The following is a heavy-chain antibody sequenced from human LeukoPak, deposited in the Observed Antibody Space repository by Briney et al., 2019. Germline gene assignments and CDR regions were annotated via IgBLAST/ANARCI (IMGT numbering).Heavy chain of an antibody. D-gene: IGHD3-22*01. Sequence: GGSLRLSCAASGFTVSSNYMSWVRQAPGKGLEWVSVIHTGGSTYYADSVKGRFTISRDTSNNTLYLQMNSLRAEDTAVYYCAREYYYDSSGYLWGQGTLVTVSS. J-gene: IGHJ4*02. CDR1: GFTVSSNY. CDR2: IHTGGST. V-gene: IGHV3-66*01. CDR3: AREYYYDSSGYL.